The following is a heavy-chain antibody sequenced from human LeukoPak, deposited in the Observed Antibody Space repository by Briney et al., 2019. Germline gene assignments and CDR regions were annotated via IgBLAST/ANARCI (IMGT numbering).Heavy chain of an antibody. CDR1: GFTFSDYY. CDR2: ISSSGSTI. V-gene: IGHV3-11*01. Sequence: GGSLRLSSAASGFTFSDYYMNWIRQAPGKGLEWVSYISSSGSTIYYADSVKGRFTISRDNAKNSLYLQMNSLRAEDTAVYYCARGEVPATAMIDYWGQGTLVTVSS. J-gene: IGHJ4*02. D-gene: IGHD2-2*01. CDR3: ARGEVPATAMIDY.